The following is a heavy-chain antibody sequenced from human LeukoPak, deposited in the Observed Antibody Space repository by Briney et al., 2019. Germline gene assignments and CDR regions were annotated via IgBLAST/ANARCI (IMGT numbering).Heavy chain of an antibody. CDR3: AKTRSTNPDDAFDI. CDR1: GFTVSYNY. Sequence: PGGSLRLSCAASGFTVSYNYMSWVRQAPGKVLEWVSTLYSGGNTYYTDSVKGRFTISRDNTKNTLYLQMNSLRAEDTAVYYCAKTRSTNPDDAFDIWGNGTMVTVSS. J-gene: IGHJ3*02. CDR2: LYSGGNT. V-gene: IGHV3-53*01. D-gene: IGHD1-14*01.